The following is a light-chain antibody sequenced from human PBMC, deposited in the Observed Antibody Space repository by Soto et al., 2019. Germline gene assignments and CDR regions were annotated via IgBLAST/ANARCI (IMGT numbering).Light chain of an antibody. CDR1: QSVSNNY. Sequence: VMTQSPATLSVSPGERATLSCRASQSVSNNYLAWYQQKPGQAPRLLIYGASNRATGIPARFSGSGSGTDFTLTISSLEPEDFAVYYCQQRSNWPPKITFGQGTRLEIK. V-gene: IGKV3-11*01. CDR2: GAS. CDR3: QQRSNWPPKIT. J-gene: IGKJ5*01.